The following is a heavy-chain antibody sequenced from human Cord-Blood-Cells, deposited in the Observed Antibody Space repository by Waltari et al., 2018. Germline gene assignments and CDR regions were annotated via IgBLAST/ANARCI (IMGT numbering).Heavy chain of an antibody. J-gene: IGHJ4*02. CDR2: INPNRGGT. CDR1: GNTFTGYY. CDR3: ARGSGDTGYFDY. Sequence: QVQLVQSGAEVTKPGASVKVSCTASGNTFTGYYMHNGRQAPGQGLEWMGWINPNRGGTNNAQKFQGRVTMTRDTSISTAYMELSRLRSDDTAVYYCARGSGDTGYFDYWGQGTLVTVSS. V-gene: IGHV1-2*02. D-gene: IGHD7-27*01.